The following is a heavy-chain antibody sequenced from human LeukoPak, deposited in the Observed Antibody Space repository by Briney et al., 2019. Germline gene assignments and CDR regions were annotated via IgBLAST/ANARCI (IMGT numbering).Heavy chain of an antibody. CDR1: GYTFTGYY. V-gene: IGHV1-2*02. Sequence: ASVTVSCKASGYTFTGYYMHWVRQAPGQGLEWMGWINPNNCYTNYAQKFQGRVTMTRDTSISTAYMEPSRLRSDDTAVYYCARVRLRSWFDPWGQGTLFTVSS. J-gene: IGHJ5*02. CDR3: ARVRLRSWFDP. CDR2: INPNNCYT.